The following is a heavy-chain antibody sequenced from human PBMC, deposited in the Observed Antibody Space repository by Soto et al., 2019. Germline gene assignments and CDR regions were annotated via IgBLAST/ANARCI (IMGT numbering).Heavy chain of an antibody. Sequence: QVQLQESGPGLVKPSETLSLTCTVSGGSFTSAYWSWIRQPPGKGLQWIGYIYYNGTTNYNPSLQSRLTISQDTAKGQISLELTSLTAADTAVYYCASHSGVAALGGLDHWGQGTLVTVSS. V-gene: IGHV4-59*08. CDR1: GGSFTSAY. J-gene: IGHJ4*02. D-gene: IGHD2-8*01. CDR3: ASHSGVAALGGLDH. CDR2: IYYNGTT.